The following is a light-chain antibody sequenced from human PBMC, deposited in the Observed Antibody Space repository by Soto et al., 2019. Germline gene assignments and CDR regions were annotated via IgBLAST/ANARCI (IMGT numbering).Light chain of an antibody. CDR2: DVS. V-gene: IGLV2-14*01. J-gene: IGLJ1*01. Sequence: QSALTQPASVSGSPGQSITISCTGTSSDVGGYNYVSWYQQHPGKAPKLMIYDVSNRPPGVSNRFSGSKSGNTASLTISGLQADVEADYYCSSYTSSSTPYYVFGTGTKVTVL. CDR1: SSDVGGYNY. CDR3: SSYTSSSTPYYV.